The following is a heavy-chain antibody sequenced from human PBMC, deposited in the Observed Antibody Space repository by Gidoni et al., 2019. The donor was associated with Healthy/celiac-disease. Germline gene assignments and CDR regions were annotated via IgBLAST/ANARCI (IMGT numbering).Heavy chain of an antibody. J-gene: IGHJ3*02. CDR3: AKERGIQIDDAFDI. D-gene: IGHD5-18*01. V-gene: IGHV3-30*18. CDR2: ISYDGSNK. Sequence: QVQLVESGGGVVQPGRSLRLSCAASGFTFSSYGMHWVRQAPGKGLEWVAVISYDGSNKYYADSVKGRFTISRDNSKNTLYLQMNSLRAEDTAVYYCAKERGIQIDDAFDIWGQGTMVTVSS. CDR1: GFTFSSYG.